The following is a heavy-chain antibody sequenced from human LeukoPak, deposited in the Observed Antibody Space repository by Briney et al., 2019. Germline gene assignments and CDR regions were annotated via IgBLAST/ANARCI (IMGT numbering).Heavy chain of an antibody. V-gene: IGHV4-4*07. J-gene: IGHJ4*02. CDR3: AGGTSSWYGTTPMDY. CDR2: IYTSGST. CDR1: GGSISSYY. D-gene: IGHD6-13*01. Sequence: PSETLSLTCTVSGGSISSYYWCWIRQPAGKGLEWIGRIYTSGSTNYNPSLKSRVTMSVDTSKNQFSLKLSSVTAADTAVYYCAGGTSSWYGTTPMDYWGQGTLVTVSS.